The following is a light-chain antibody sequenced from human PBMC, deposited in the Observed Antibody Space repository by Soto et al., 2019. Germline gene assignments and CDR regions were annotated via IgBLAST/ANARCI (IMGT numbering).Light chain of an antibody. Sequence: EIVLTQSPGTLSLCPGERATLSCRASQSVSSSYLAWYQQKPGQAPRLLIYGASSRATGIPDRFSGSGSGTDFTLTISRLEPEDFAVYYCQQYGSSPATFGQGTKVAIK. CDR2: GAS. CDR3: QQYGSSPAT. J-gene: IGKJ1*01. CDR1: QSVSSSY. V-gene: IGKV3-20*01.